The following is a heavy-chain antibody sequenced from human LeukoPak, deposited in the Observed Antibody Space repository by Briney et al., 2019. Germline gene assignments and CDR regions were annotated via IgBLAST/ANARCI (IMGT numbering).Heavy chain of an antibody. CDR2: IYYSGST. J-gene: IGHJ4*02. V-gene: IGHV4-59*01. D-gene: IGHD3-10*01. Sequence: SEALSLTCTVSGGSISSYYWSWIRQPPGKGLEWIGYIYYSGSTNYNPSLKSRVTISVDTSKNQFSLKLSSVTAADTAVYYCARSSYGSGNFDYWGQGTLVTVSS. CDR1: GGSISSYY. CDR3: ARSSYGSGNFDY.